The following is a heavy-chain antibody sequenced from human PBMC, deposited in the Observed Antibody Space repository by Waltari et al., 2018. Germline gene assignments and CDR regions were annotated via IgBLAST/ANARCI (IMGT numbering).Heavy chain of an antibody. D-gene: IGHD3-3*01. CDR1: GYTFTSYD. V-gene: IGHV1-8*01. CDR2: MNPNSGNT. Sequence: QVQLVQSGAEVKKPGASVKVSCKASGYTFTSYDINWVRPATGQGLGWMGWMNPNSGNTGYAQKFQGRVTMTRNTSISTAYMELSSLRSEDTAVYYCARGSLRVVIIRRDYYYGMDVWGQGTTVTVSS. CDR3: ARGSLRVVIIRRDYYYGMDV. J-gene: IGHJ6*02.